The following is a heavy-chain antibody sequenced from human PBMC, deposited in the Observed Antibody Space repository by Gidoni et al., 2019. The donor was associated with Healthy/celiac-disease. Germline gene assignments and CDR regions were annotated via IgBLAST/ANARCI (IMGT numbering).Heavy chain of an antibody. CDR1: GGSISSYY. D-gene: IGHD2-2*01. CDR3: ARVFARSSPPYYYYMDV. J-gene: IGHJ6*03. CDR2: SYTSGST. Sequence: QVQLQESGPGLVTPSEPLSLTCTVSGGSISSYYWSRIRQPAGKGLGLIGRSYTSGSTNYNPSLKSRVTMSVDTSKNPFSLKLSSVTAADTAVYYCARVFARSSPPYYYYMDVWGKGTTVTVSS. V-gene: IGHV4-4*07.